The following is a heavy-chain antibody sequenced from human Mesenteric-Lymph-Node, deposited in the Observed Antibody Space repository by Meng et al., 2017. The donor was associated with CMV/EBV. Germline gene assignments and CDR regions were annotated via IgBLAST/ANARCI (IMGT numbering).Heavy chain of an antibody. D-gene: IGHD2-2*01. J-gene: IGHJ6*02. Sequence: GSLRLSCAASGITFSSYAMSWVRQAPGKGLEWVSVIYSGGSSTYYADSVKGRFTISRDNSKNTLYLQMNSLRAEDTAVYYCAKDAYCSSTSCYSGNYYYYGMDVWGQGTTVTVSS. V-gene: IGHV3-23*03. CDR1: GITFSSYA. CDR2: IYSGGSST. CDR3: AKDAYCSSTSCYSGNYYYYGMDV.